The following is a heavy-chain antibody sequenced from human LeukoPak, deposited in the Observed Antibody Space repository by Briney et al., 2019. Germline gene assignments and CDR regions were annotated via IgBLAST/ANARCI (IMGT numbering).Heavy chain of an antibody. CDR2: IKQDGSEK. V-gene: IGHV3-7*01. Sequence: PGGSLRLSCAVSGFTFSSYWMSWVRQAPGKGLEWVANIKQDGSEKYYVDSVKGRFTISRDNAKNTLYLQMNSLRAEDTAVYYCASVEGQLFHYTEFDYWGQGTLVTVSS. J-gene: IGHJ4*02. CDR1: GFTFSSYW. CDR3: ASVEGQLFHYTEFDY. D-gene: IGHD5-24*01.